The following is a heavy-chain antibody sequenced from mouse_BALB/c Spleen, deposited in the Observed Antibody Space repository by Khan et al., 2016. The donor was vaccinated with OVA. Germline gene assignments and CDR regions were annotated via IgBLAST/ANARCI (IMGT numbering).Heavy chain of an antibody. CDR3: ARICGSDFGY. J-gene: IGHJ2*01. V-gene: IGHV1-20*02. D-gene: IGHD1-1*01. CDR1: GYSFTGYF. CDR2: INPHIGET. Sequence: VQLQQSGPELVKPGASVKISCKASGYSFTGYFMNWVMQSHGKSLEWIGRINPHIGETFYNPKFKGKATLTVDESSSTAHMELRSLASEDSAVYYCARICGSDFGYWGQGTTLTVSS.